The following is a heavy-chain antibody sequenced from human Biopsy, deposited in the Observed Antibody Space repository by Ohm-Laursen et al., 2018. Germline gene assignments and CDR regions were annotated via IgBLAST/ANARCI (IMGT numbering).Heavy chain of an antibody. CDR3: AKGAGSSRSQGFDY. V-gene: IGHV3-9*01. CDR2: ISWNSGSK. D-gene: IGHD6-13*01. CDR1: GFTFADYA. J-gene: IGHJ4*02. Sequence: SLRLSCSASGFTFADYAMYWVRQAPGKGLEWVSGISWNSGSKGYADSVKGRFTISRDSAKNSLYLQMNSLRTGDTALYYCAKGAGSSRSQGFDYWGQGILVTVSS.